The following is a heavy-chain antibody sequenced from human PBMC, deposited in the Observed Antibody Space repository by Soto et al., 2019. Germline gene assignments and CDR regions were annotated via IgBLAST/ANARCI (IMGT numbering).Heavy chain of an antibody. J-gene: IGHJ4*02. CDR3: ARDPSQPSIAAARGPFDY. V-gene: IGHV1-46*01. D-gene: IGHD6-13*01. CDR1: GYTFTSYY. CDR2: INPSGGST. Sequence: ASVKVSCKASGYTFTSYYMHWVRQAPGQRLEWMGIINPSGGSTSYAQKFQGRVTMTRDTSTSTVYMELSSLRSEDTAVYYCARDPSQPSIAAARGPFDYWGQGTLVTVSS.